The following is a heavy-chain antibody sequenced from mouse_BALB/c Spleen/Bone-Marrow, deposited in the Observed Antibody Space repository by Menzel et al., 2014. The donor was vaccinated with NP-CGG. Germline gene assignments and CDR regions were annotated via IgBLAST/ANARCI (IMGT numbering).Heavy chain of an antibody. CDR3: TRSNYGYWYFDA. Sequence: VHLVESGAELVKPGASVKLSCKASGYTFXSYYMYWVKQRPGQGLEWIGEINPSNGGTNFNEKFKSKATLTVDKSSSTAYMQLSSLTSEDSAVYYCTRSNYGYWYFDAWGAGTTVTVSS. J-gene: IGHJ1*01. D-gene: IGHD1-1*01. CDR1: GYTFXSYY. CDR2: INPSNGGT. V-gene: IGHV1S81*02.